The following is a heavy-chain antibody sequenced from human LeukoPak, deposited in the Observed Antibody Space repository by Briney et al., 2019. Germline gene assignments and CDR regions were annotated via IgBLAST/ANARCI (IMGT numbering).Heavy chain of an antibody. V-gene: IGHV4-39*07. CDR1: GGSISSSSYY. CDR3: AREAAAAGTVDY. D-gene: IGHD6-13*01. Sequence: PSETLSLTCTVSGGSISSSSYYWGWIRQPPGKGLEWIGSIYYSGSTYYNPSLKSRVTISVDTSKNQFSLKLSSVTAADTAVYYCAREAAAAGTVDYWGQGTLVTVSS. J-gene: IGHJ4*02. CDR2: IYYSGST.